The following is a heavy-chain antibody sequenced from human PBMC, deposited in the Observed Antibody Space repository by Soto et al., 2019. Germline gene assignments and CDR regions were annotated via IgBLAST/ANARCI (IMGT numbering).Heavy chain of an antibody. V-gene: IGHV3-43*01. D-gene: IGHD4-4*01. CDR2: ISWDGGST. CDR3: ARHISNFRYYYSAMDV. Sequence: GGSRRLSCTASVFPFADYTMHWVRPAPGKGLEWVPLISWDGGSTYYADSVKGRFTISRDNSKNSLYLQWNTLKASDTAMYYCARHISNFRYYYSAMDVWGQGTTVTVS. J-gene: IGHJ6*02. CDR1: VFPFADYT.